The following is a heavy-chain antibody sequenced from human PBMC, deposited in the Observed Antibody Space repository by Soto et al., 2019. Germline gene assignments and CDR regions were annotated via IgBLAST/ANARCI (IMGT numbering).Heavy chain of an antibody. J-gene: IGHJ6*02. CDR3: ARDYGDKSYYYGMDV. V-gene: IGHV3-23*01. CDR1: GFTFSSYA. D-gene: IGHD4-17*01. Sequence: GGSLRLSCAASGFTFSSYAMSWVRQAPGKGLEWVSAISGSGGSTYYADSVKGRFTISRDNSKNTLYLQMNSLRAEDTAVYYCARDYGDKSYYYGMDVWGQGTTVTVSS. CDR2: ISGSGGST.